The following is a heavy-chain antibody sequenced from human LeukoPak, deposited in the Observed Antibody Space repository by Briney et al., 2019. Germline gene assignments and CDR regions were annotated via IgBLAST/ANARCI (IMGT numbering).Heavy chain of an antibody. CDR2: INHSGST. CDR1: GGSFSGYY. D-gene: IGHD2-15*01. Sequence: SETLSLTCAVYGGSFSGYYWSWIRQPSGKGLEWIGEINHSGSTNYNPSLKSRVTISVDTSKNQFSLKLSSVTAADTAVYYCARGGYCSGGSCYFPSYDNWFDPWGQGTLVTVSS. J-gene: IGHJ5*02. V-gene: IGHV4-34*01. CDR3: ARGGYCSGGSCYFPSYDNWFDP.